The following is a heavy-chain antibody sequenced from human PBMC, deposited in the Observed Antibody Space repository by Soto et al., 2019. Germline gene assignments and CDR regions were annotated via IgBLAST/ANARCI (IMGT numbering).Heavy chain of an antibody. J-gene: IGHJ4*02. D-gene: IGHD4-17*01. CDR3: ARTTAVPNTLRSRYFFDY. Sequence: SETLSLTCSVSGGSVSIKTYYWSWILQPPWSRLEWIGYAYYSGTTNYNPSLKSRVTISVDLSKNQFSLRLSSVTTADTALYYCARTTAVPNTLRSRYFFDYWGQGTLVTVSS. CDR1: GGSVSIKTYY. V-gene: IGHV4-61*01. CDR2: AYYSGTT.